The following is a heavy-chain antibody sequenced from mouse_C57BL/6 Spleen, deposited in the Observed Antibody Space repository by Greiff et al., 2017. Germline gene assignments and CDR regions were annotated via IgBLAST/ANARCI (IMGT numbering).Heavy chain of an antibody. Sequence: QVQLQQSGPGLVQPSQSLSITCTVSGFSLTSYGVHWVRQSPGKGLEWLGVIWSGGSTDYNAAFISRLSISKDNFKSQFFFKMNSLQADDKAIYYCARNFGYGSSAWFAYWGQGTLVTVSA. J-gene: IGHJ3*01. CDR1: GFSLTSYG. D-gene: IGHD1-1*01. V-gene: IGHV2-2*01. CDR3: ARNFGYGSSAWFAY. CDR2: IWSGGST.